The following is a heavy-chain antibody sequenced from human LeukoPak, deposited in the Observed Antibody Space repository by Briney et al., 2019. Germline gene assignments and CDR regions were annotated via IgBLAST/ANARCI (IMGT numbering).Heavy chain of an antibody. J-gene: IGHJ6*02. CDR2: INQAGSQK. CDR3: TTDEQGDYYYGMDV. D-gene: IGHD3-16*01. V-gene: IGHV3-7*01. CDR1: GYTFSTYW. Sequence: PGGSLRLSCAASGYTFSTYWMSWVRQAPGQGPEWVANINQAGSQKYYVDSVKGRFTISRDNAKNSLYLQMNSLRAEDTAVYYCTTDEQGDYYYGMDVWGQGTTVTVSS.